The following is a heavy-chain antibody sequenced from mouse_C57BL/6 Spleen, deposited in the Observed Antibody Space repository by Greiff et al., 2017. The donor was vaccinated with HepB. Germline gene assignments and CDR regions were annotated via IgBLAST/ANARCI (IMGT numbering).Heavy chain of an antibody. D-gene: IGHD2-2*01. Sequence: DVHLVESGGGLVQPKGSLKLSCAASGFSFNTYAMNWVRQAPGKGLEWVARIRSKSNNYATYYADSVKDRFTISRDDSESMLYLQMNNLKTEDTAMYYCVRGYDVAYWGQGTLVTVSA. V-gene: IGHV10-1*01. CDR2: IRSKSNNYAT. CDR3: VRGYDVAY. J-gene: IGHJ3*01. CDR1: GFSFNTYA.